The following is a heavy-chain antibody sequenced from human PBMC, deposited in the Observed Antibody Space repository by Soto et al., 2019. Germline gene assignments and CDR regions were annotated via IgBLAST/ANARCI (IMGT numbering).Heavy chain of an antibody. CDR2: IYNSGKT. Sequence: QLQLQESGPGLVKPSETVSLTCTVSGDSISSSSLCWGWIRQSPGKGLEWIGSIYNSGKTYYSPSLESRVTISVDTSKNQFSLKLSSVTAADTAVYYCARHGSNSGSYAEYFQYWGQGTLVAVSS. D-gene: IGHD3-16*01. V-gene: IGHV4-39*01. J-gene: IGHJ1*01. CDR1: GDSISSSSLC. CDR3: ARHGSNSGSYAEYFQY.